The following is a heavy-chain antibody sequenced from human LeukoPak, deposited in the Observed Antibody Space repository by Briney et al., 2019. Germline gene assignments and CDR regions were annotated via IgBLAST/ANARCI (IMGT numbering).Heavy chain of an antibody. J-gene: IGHJ6*03. CDR3: AKDSGRTDAFGTSSPYYMDV. V-gene: IGHV3-23*01. CDR2: FSGSGGST. D-gene: IGHD3-10*01. CDR1: GFTFSSYA. Sequence: GGSLRLSCAASGFTFSSYAMSWVRQAPGKGLEWVSAFSGSGGSTYYADSVKGRFTISRDNSKNTLYLQMNSLRAEDTAVYYCAKDSGRTDAFGTSSPYYMDVWGKGTTVTISS.